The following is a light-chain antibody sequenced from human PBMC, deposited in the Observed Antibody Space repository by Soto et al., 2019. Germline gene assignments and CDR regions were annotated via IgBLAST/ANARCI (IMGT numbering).Light chain of an antibody. Sequence: IVLKQSPGTVSLSTGERATLSCRASQSVSSSYLSWYQQKPGQAPRLLIYGASSRATGIPDRFSGSGSGTDFTLTISILEPEDFAVYYCQQYASSPITFCPRTNLDIK. CDR3: QQYASSPIT. CDR2: GAS. CDR1: QSVSSSY. V-gene: IGKV3-20*01. J-gene: IGKJ3*01.